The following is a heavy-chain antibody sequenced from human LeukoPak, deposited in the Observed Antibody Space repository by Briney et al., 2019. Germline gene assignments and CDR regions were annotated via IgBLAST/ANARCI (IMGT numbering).Heavy chain of an antibody. J-gene: IGHJ4*02. CDR3: ARDGGQWLAHFDY. V-gene: IGHV4-59*12. Sequence: SETLSLTCTVSGGSISSYYWSWIRQPPGKGLEWIGYIYYSGSTNYNPSLKSRVTISVGTSKNQFSLKLSSVTAADTAVYYCARDGGQWLAHFDYWGQGTLVTVSS. CDR2: IYYSGST. CDR1: GGSISSYY. D-gene: IGHD6-19*01.